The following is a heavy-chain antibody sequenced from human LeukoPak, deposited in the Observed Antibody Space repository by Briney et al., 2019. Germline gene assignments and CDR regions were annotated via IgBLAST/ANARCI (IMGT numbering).Heavy chain of an antibody. V-gene: IGHV4-61*02. CDR1: GGSISSGSYY. J-gene: IGHJ4*02. Sequence: SETLSLTCTVSGGSISSGSYYWSWIRQPAGKGLEWIGRIYTSGSTNYNPSLKSRVTISVDTSKNQFSLKLSSVTAADTAVYYCASTLWGGYSDYWGQGTLVTVSS. CDR2: IYTSGST. CDR3: ASTLWGGYSDY. D-gene: IGHD3-3*01.